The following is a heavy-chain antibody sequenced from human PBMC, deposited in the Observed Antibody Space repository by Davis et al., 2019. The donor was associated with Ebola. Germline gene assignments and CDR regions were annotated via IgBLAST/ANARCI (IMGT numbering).Heavy chain of an antibody. Sequence: PGGSLRLSCAASGFTFSSYAMSWVRQAPGKGLEWVPAISGSGGSTYYADSVKGRFTISRDNSKNTLYLQMNSLRAEDTAVYYCAKPERMAVAGTRFCLDYWGQGTLVTVSS. V-gene: IGHV3-23*01. J-gene: IGHJ4*02. CDR3: AKPERMAVAGTRFCLDY. D-gene: IGHD6-19*01. CDR2: ISGSGGST. CDR1: GFTFSSYA.